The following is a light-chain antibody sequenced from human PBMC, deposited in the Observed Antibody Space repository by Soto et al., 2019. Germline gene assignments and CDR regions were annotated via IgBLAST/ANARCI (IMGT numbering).Light chain of an antibody. CDR1: NSDVGDYNY. J-gene: IGLJ1*01. CDR2: EVS. V-gene: IGLV2-14*01. CDR3: SSYTNGNTRV. Sequence: QSALTQPASVSGSPGQSITISCTGTNSDVGDYNYVSWYQQHPGKAPKLIIYEVSNRPSGISDRFSASKSGNTAPLTISGLQAEDEADYYCSSYTNGNTRVFGTGTKVTVL.